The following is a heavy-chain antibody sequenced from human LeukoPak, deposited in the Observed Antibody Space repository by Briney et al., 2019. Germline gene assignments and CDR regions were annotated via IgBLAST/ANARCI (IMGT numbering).Heavy chain of an antibody. J-gene: IGHJ4*02. D-gene: IGHD3-9*01. CDR2: INHSGST. CDR1: GGSFSGYY. V-gene: IGHV4-34*01. CDR3: ARGDILTGYYPEY. Sequence: PSETLSLTCAVYGGSFSGYYWSWIRQPPGKGLEWIGEINHSGSTNYNPSLKSRVTISVDTSKNQFSLKLSSVTAADTAVYYCARGDILTGYYPEYWGQGTLVTVSS.